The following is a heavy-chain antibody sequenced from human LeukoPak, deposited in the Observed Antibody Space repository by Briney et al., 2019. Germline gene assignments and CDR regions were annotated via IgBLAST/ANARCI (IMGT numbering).Heavy chain of an antibody. J-gene: IGHJ4*02. CDR3: ARDARDDYDPVSDY. Sequence: ASVKVSCKASGYRFTSYGVSWVRQAPGQGLEWMGWINTYNGNTNYAQKFQGRVTMTTDTSTTTAYMELRSLRSDDTAVHYCARDARDDYDPVSDYWGQGTLVTVSS. V-gene: IGHV1-18*04. CDR2: INTYNGNT. CDR1: GYRFTSYG. D-gene: IGHD3-22*01.